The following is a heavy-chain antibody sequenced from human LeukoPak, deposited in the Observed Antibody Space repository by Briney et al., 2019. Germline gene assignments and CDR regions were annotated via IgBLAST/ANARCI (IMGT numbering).Heavy chain of an antibody. CDR3: AKGAGPVTGIDY. CDR2: ISWNSGSI. CDR1: GFTFDDYA. D-gene: IGHD4-17*01. V-gene: IGHV3-9*01. J-gene: IGHJ4*02. Sequence: GGSLRLSCAASGFTFDDYAMHWVRQAPGKGLEWVSGISWNSGSIGYADSVKGRFTISRDNAKNPLYLQMNSLRAEDTALYYCAKGAGPVTGIDYWGQGTLVTVSS.